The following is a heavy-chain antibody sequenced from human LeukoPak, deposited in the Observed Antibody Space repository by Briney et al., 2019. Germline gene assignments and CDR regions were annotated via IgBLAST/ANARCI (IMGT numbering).Heavy chain of an antibody. D-gene: IGHD3-22*01. CDR1: GGSISSSSYY. Sequence: SETLSLTCTVSGGSISSSSYYWGWIRQPPGKGLEWIGSIYYSGSTYYNPSLKSRVTISVDTSKNQFSLKLSSVTAADTAVYYCARGVTLIVVVIQDWYFDLWGRGTVFTVSS. V-gene: IGHV4-39*01. CDR2: IYYSGST. J-gene: IGHJ2*01. CDR3: ARGVTLIVVVIQDWYFDL.